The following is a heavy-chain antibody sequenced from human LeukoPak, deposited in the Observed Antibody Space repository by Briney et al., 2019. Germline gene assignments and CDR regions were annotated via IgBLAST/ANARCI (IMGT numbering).Heavy chain of an antibody. CDR1: GFTFSIFS. CDR2: ISSSSSSI. V-gene: IGHV3-48*01. Sequence: GGSLRLSCAASGFTFSIFSMNWVRQAPGKGLEWVSYISSSSSSIYYADSVKGRFTVSRDNAKNSLYLQMNSLRAEDTAVYYCASSTSCHDYWGQGTLVTVSS. D-gene: IGHD2-2*01. CDR3: ASSTSCHDY. J-gene: IGHJ4*02.